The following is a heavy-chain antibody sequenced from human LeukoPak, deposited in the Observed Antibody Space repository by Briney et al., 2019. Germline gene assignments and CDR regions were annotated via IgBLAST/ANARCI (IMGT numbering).Heavy chain of an antibody. CDR3: ARGYCSSTSCPINY. Sequence: GGSLRLSCAASGFTFSSYSMNWVRQAPGKGLEWVSSISSSSSYIYYADSVKGRFTISRDNAKNSLYLQMNSLRAEDTAVYYCARGYCSSTSCPINYWGQGTLVTVSS. CDR2: ISSSSSYI. J-gene: IGHJ4*02. D-gene: IGHD2-2*01. CDR1: GFTFSSYS. V-gene: IGHV3-21*01.